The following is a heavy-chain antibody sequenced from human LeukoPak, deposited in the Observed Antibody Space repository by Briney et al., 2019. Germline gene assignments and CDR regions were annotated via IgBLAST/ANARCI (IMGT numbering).Heavy chain of an antibody. CDR2: RYSGGRP. CDR1: GFTVRSNY. J-gene: IGHJ6*03. D-gene: IGHD1-14*01. V-gene: IGHV3-66*02. CDR3: ARSTKPDGENYYSFYMDV. Sequence: PGGSLRLACAASGFTVRSNYMTWVRQAPGKGLDWVSIRYSGGRPYYADAVKSRFIISRDNSNNTLFLQMNSLRAEDTAVYYCARSTKPDGENYYSFYMDVWGKGTTVTVSS.